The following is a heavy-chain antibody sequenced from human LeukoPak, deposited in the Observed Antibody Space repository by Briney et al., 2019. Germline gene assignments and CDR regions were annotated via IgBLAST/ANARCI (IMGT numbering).Heavy chain of an antibody. V-gene: IGHV3-74*01. CDR1: GFTFSSYW. Sequence: PGGSLRLSCAASGFTFSSYWMHWVRQAPGKGLVWVSRINSDGSSTSYADSVKGRFTISRDNAKNTLYLQMNSLRAEDTAVYYCARGGFSYGSGSYYGDEAQVWGQGTLVTVSS. CDR3: ARGGFSYGSGSYYGDEAQV. D-gene: IGHD3-10*01. CDR2: INSDGSST. J-gene: IGHJ4*02.